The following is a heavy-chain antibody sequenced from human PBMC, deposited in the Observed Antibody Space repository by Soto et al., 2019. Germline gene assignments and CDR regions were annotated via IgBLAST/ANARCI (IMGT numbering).Heavy chain of an antibody. CDR2: IFPGNSDT. Sequence: GESLKISCKASGYNFNTYWIGWVRQIPGKGLEWMGIIFPGNSDTRYSPSFQGQVTLSADTSIGTAYLQWSSLQASDTAIYYCARRIAVLGVVTKRYFDSWGEGTLVTVSS. V-gene: IGHV5-51*01. CDR3: ARRIAVLGVVTKRYFDS. J-gene: IGHJ4*02. D-gene: IGHD3-3*01. CDR1: GYNFNTYW.